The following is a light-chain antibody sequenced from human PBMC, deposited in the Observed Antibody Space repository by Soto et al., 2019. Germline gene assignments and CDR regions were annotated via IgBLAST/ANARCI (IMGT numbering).Light chain of an antibody. Sequence: IVLTKYPGTLFLSPGERATLSCWASQSVSNRYLAWYQQKPGQAPRLLIYGASSRATGIPDRFSGSGSGTEFTLTINSLQSEDFAVYYCQQYNNLPRTFGQGTKVDIK. CDR3: QQYNNLPRT. V-gene: IGKV3-20*01. CDR1: QSVSNRY. CDR2: GAS. J-gene: IGKJ1*01.